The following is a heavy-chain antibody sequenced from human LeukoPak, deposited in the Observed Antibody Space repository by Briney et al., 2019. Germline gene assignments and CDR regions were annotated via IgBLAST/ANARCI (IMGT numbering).Heavy chain of an antibody. Sequence: GGSLRLSCAASGFTFDDYAMHWVRQAPGKGLEWVSGISWNSGSIGYADSVKGRFTISRDNAKNSLYLQMNSLRAEDTALYYCAEGQLWPTGTDGGIDYWGQGTLVTASS. CDR3: AEGQLWPTGTDGGIDY. J-gene: IGHJ4*02. D-gene: IGHD5-18*01. CDR1: GFTFDDYA. CDR2: ISWNSGSI. V-gene: IGHV3-9*01.